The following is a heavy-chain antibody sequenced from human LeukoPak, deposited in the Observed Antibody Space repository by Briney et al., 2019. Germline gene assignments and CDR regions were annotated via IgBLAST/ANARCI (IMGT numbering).Heavy chain of an antibody. J-gene: IGHJ3*02. CDR1: GGSFSGYY. V-gene: IGHV4-34*01. Sequence: PSETLSLTCAVYGGSFSGYYWSWIRQPPGKGLEWIGEINHSGSTNYNPSLKSRVTISVDTSKNQFSLKLSSVTAADTAVYYCARGVHSRSDAFDIWGQGKMVNVSS. CDR3: ARGVHSRSDAFDI. CDR2: INHSGST.